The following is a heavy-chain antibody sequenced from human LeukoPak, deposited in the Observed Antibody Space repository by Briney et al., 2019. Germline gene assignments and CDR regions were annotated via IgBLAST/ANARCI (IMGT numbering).Heavy chain of an antibody. CDR2: INPSGGST. J-gene: IGHJ6*02. CDR1: GYTFTSYY. D-gene: IGHD6-19*01. Sequence: ASVKVSCKASGYTFTSYYMHWVRQAPGQGLEWMGIINPSGGSTSYAQKFQGRVTMTRDTSTSTVYMELSSLRSEDTAVYYCARGDRYGSGWYSGSGPGMDVWGQGTTVTVSS. V-gene: IGHV1-46*01. CDR3: ARGDRYGSGWYSGSGPGMDV.